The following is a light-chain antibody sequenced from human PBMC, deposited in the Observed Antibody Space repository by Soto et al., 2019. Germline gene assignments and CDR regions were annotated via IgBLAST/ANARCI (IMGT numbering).Light chain of an antibody. V-gene: IGLV2-14*03. Sequence: QSVLAQPASVSGSPGQSITISCTGTSNDVGAYNFVSWHQQRPGKAPKLMIYNVYDRPSGISYRFSGSKSGNTASLTISGLQGEDEADYYCSAYTVSRTYVFGTGTKVTVL. CDR2: NVY. J-gene: IGLJ1*01. CDR3: SAYTVSRTYV. CDR1: SNDVGAYNF.